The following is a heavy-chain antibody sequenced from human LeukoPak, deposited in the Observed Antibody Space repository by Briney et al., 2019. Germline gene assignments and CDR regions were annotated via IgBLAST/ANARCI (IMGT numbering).Heavy chain of an antibody. J-gene: IGHJ6*02. V-gene: IGHV1-69*04. D-gene: IGHD2-15*01. CDR2: IIPILGIA. CDR3: ARGRRDCSGGSCYSGYYYYGMDV. CDR1: GYTFTSYG. Sequence: SVKVSCKASGYTFTSYGISWVRQAPGQGLEWMGRIIPILGIANYAQKFQGRVTITADKSTSTAYMELSSLRSEDTAVYYCARGRRDCSGGSCYSGYYYYGMDVWGQGTTVTVSS.